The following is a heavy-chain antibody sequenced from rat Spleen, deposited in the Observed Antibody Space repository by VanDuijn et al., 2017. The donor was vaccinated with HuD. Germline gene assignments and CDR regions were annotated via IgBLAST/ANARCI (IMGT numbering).Heavy chain of an antibody. J-gene: IGHJ2*01. V-gene: IGHV5-25*01. CDR2: ITTGGAIT. CDR3: ARHGYDGSYYYWYY. CDR1: GFIFSNYY. Sequence: EVQLVESGGGLVQPGRSMSLSCAASGFIFSNYYMVWVRQAPTKGLEWVASITTGGAITSYRDSVKGRFTISRDTAKSTLYLQMDSLRSEDTATYYCARHGYDGSYYYWYYWGQGVMVTVSS. D-gene: IGHD1-12*02.